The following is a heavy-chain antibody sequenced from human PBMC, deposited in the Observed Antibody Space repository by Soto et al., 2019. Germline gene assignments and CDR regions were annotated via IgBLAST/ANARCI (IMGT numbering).Heavy chain of an antibody. CDR3: ATNNFYDYWSGPYFYYYMDV. CDR1: GGSISSLY. V-gene: IGHV4-59*08. J-gene: IGHJ6*03. CDR2: VDYSGKT. Sequence: QLQLQESGPGLVKPSETLSLTCNVSGGSISSLYLSWIRQPPGRGLEWIGYVDYSGKTNYNPSLKSRVTISADTSKNQFYLNLSSVTAADTAVYYCATNNFYDYWSGPYFYYYMDVWGKGTTVTVPS. D-gene: IGHD3-3*01.